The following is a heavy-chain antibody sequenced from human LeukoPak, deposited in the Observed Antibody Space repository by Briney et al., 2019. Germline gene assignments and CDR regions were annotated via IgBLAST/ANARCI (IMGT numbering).Heavy chain of an antibody. Sequence: SETLSLTCTVSGGSISSSSYYWGWIRQPPGTGLEWIGSIYYSGSTYYNPSLKSRVTISVDTSKNQFSLKLSSVTAADTAVYYCASTKLRFLEWLRFDPWGQGTLVTISS. D-gene: IGHD3-3*01. CDR3: ASTKLRFLEWLRFDP. CDR2: IYYSGST. J-gene: IGHJ5*02. CDR1: GGSISSSSYY. V-gene: IGHV4-39*01.